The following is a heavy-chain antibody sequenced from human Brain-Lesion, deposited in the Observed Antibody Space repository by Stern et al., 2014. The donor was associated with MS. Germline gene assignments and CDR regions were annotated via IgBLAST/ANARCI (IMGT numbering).Heavy chain of an antibody. J-gene: IGHJ5*02. Sequence: QVQLVESGPGLVKPSETLSLTCTVAGGSVSSTSYDWAWIRQPPGKGLEWIGTIYYSGNTYYSPSLKSRLTISLDTSKNQFSLQRRSVTAADTAVYYCAGEEDIRYCSGGSCTGNWFDPWGQGTLVTVSS. CDR2: IYYSGNT. CDR1: GGSVSSTSYD. V-gene: IGHV4-39*01. D-gene: IGHD2-15*01. CDR3: AGEEDIRYCSGGSCTGNWFDP.